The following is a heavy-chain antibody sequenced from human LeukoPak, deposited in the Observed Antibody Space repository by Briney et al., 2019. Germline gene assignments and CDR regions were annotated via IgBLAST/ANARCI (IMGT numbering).Heavy chain of an antibody. V-gene: IGHV1-69*04. Sequence: SVKVSCKASRGTFSSYAISWVRQAPGQGLEWMGRIIPILGIANYAQKFQGRVTITADKSTSTAYMELSSLRSEDTAVYYCARLLYYYGMDVWGQGTTVTVSS. CDR3: ARLLYYYGMDV. CDR1: RGTFSSYA. J-gene: IGHJ6*02. CDR2: IIPILGIA.